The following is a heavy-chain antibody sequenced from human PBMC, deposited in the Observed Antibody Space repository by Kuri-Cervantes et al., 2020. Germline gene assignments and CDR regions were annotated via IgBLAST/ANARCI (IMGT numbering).Heavy chain of an antibody. CDR3: ARVHASGRHDP. V-gene: IGHV4-34*01. Sequence: ESLKISCAVYGGSFSGYYWSWIRQPPGKGLEWIGEINHSGSTNYNPSHKSRVTISVDTSKNQFSLKLSSVTAADTAVYYCARVHASGRHDPWGQGALVTVSS. J-gene: IGHJ5*02. D-gene: IGHD3-10*01. CDR1: GGSFSGYY. CDR2: INHSGST.